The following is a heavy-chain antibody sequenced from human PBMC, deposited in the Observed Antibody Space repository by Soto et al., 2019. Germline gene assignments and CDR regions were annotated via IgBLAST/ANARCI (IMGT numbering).Heavy chain of an antibody. Sequence: GASVKVSCKASGFTFASSAMQWVRQARGQGLEWMGIINPSGGSTSYAQKLQGRVTMTRDTSTSTVYMELSSLRSEDTAVYYCARDQAYGSGSYYTPYYYYYGMDVWGQGTTVTVSS. D-gene: IGHD3-10*01. CDR3: ARDQAYGSGSYYTPYYYYYGMDV. V-gene: IGHV1-46*01. CDR1: GFTFASSA. CDR2: INPSGGST. J-gene: IGHJ6*02.